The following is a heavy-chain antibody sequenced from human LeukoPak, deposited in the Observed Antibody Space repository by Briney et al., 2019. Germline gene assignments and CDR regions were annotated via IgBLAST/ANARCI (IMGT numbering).Heavy chain of an antibody. J-gene: IGHJ3*02. V-gene: IGHV3-7*01. CDR1: GFTFSSYW. Sequence: GGSLRLSCAASGFTFSSYWMSCVRQAPGKGLEGVANIKQDGSEKYYVASVKGRFTHSRDNAKNSLYPQMNSLRAEDTAVYYCARDITMIGDAFDIWGQGTMVTVSS. CDR3: ARDITMIGDAFDI. D-gene: IGHD3-22*01. CDR2: IKQDGSEK.